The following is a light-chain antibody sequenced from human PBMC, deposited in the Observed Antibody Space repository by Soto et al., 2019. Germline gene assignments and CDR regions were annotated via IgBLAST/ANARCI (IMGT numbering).Light chain of an antibody. CDR1: QSVSSY. V-gene: IGKV3-11*01. CDR2: DAS. Sequence: EIVFTQSPATLSLSPGERATLSCRASQSVSSYLAWYPQKPGQAPRLLIYDASNRETGIPARFSGSGAGTECTLTISSLEPEDFAVDYCQQRSNWTKTFGQGTKVDIK. J-gene: IGKJ1*01. CDR3: QQRSNWTKT.